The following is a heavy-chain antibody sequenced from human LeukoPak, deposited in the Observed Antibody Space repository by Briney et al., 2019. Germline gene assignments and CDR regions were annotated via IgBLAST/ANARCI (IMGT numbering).Heavy chain of an antibody. CDR2: IRPDGRSA. Sequence: QSGGSLRLPCAASGFTFSSHGMHWVRQAPGKGLEWVAYIRPDGRSAFYADSVEGRFTISRDNSKNTLFLQMNSLRREDTAIYYCASSILDHWGQGALVTVSS. V-gene: IGHV3-30*02. J-gene: IGHJ5*02. CDR1: GFTFSSHG. CDR3: ASSILDH. D-gene: IGHD6-6*01.